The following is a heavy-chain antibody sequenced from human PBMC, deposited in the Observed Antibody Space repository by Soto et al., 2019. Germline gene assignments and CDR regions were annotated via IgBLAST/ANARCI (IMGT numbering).Heavy chain of an antibody. V-gene: IGHV3-74*01. J-gene: IGHJ3*01. CDR1: GFTFSYYW. D-gene: IGHD1-26*01. CDR2: IHSDGSST. Sequence: EVQLLESGGSLVQPGESLRLSCAASGFTFSYYWMHWVRQAPGMGLVWVSRIHSDGSSTTYADSVKGRFTISRDNARNTLYLQMNSLRAEDTAVYYCARGDRGAFDLWGQGTVLTVSS. CDR3: ARGDRGAFDL.